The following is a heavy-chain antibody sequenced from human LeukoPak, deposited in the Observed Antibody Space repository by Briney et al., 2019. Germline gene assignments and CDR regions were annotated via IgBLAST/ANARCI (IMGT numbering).Heavy chain of an antibody. J-gene: IGHJ4*02. D-gene: IGHD3-10*01. CDR1: GFTFSSYE. CDR2: ISSSGSTI. CDR3: ARDRQHDYYGSGKLNDY. V-gene: IGHV3-48*03. Sequence: PGGSLRLSCAASGFTFSSYEMNWVRQAPGKGLEWVSYISSSGSTIYYADSVKGRFTISRDNAKNSLYLQMNSLRAEDTAVYYCARDRQHDYYGSGKLNDYWGQGTLVTVSS.